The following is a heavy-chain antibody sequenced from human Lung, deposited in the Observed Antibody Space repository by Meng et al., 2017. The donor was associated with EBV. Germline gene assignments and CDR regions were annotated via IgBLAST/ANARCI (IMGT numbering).Heavy chain of an antibody. CDR3: ATIKERTTVTPFDY. J-gene: IGHJ4*02. CDR2: IYYSGST. Sequence: QVQLQESGPGLVKPSQTLSLTFTVSGGAISSGDYYWSWIRQPPGKGLEWIGYIYYSGSTYYNPSLKSRVTISVDTSKNQFSLKLSSVTAADTAVYYCATIKERTTVTPFDYWGQGTLVTVSS. CDR1: GGAISSGDYY. D-gene: IGHD4-17*01. V-gene: IGHV4-30-4*01.